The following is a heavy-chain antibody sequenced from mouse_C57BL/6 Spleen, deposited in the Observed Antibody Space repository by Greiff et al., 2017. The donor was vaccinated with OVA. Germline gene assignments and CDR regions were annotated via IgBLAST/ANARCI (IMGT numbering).Heavy chain of an antibody. CDR3: ARSYYYAFDY. CDR1: GYTFTSYW. V-gene: IGHV1-52*01. CDR2: IDPSDSET. Sequence: QVQLQQPGAELVRPGSSVKLSCKASGYTFTSYWMHRVKQRPIQGLEWIGNIDPSDSETHYNQKFKDKATLTVDKSSSTAYMQLSSLTSEDSAVYYCARSYYYAFDYWGQGTTLTVSS. J-gene: IGHJ2*01. D-gene: IGHD1-1*01.